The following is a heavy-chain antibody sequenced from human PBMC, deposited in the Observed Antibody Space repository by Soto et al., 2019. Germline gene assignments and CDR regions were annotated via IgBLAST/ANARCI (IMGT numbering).Heavy chain of an antibody. J-gene: IGHJ3*02. V-gene: IGHV3-11*01. CDR2: ISSSGSTI. D-gene: IGHD3-10*01. CDR3: ARGTSRASPSYYYGSGSYDAFDI. CDR1: GFTFSDYY. Sequence: GGSLRLSCAASGFTFSDYYMSWIRQAPGKGLEWVSYISSSGSTIYYADSVKGRFTISRDNAKNSLYLQMNSLRAEDTAVYYCARGTSRASPSYYYGSGSYDAFDIWGQGTMVTVSS.